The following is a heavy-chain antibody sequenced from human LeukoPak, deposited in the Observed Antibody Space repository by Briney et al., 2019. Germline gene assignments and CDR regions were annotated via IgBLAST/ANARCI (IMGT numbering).Heavy chain of an antibody. Sequence: SPSETLSLTCTVSGGSISSYYWSWIRQPAGKGLESIGHISTSGSTNYNPSLKSRVTISVDTSKNQFSLKLSSVTAADTAVYYCAREGDYDILTGYPGGWFDPWGQGTLVTVSS. CDR1: GGSISSYY. J-gene: IGHJ5*02. D-gene: IGHD3-9*01. V-gene: IGHV4-4*07. CDR3: AREGDYDILTGYPGGWFDP. CDR2: ISTSGST.